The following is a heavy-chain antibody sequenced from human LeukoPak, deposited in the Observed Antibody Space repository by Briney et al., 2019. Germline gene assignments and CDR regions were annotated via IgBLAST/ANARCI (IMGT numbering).Heavy chain of an antibody. J-gene: IGHJ4*02. V-gene: IGHV3-23*01. D-gene: IGHD2-21*02. CDR3: VREDTPATANY. Sequence: PGGSLRLSCAASGFNFANHAMSWVRQTPGKGLEWVSAISGGGDITYYADSVTGRFTISRDNSKDTLFLQMLSLRPGDTAVYYCVREDTPATANYWGQGTLVTISS. CDR1: GFNFANHA. CDR2: ISGGGDIT.